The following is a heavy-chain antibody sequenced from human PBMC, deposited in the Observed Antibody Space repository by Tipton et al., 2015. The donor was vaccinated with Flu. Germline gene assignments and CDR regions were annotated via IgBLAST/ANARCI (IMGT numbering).Heavy chain of an antibody. Sequence: TLSLTCAVSGGSVIRSSYYWGWIRQPPGKGLEWIGRIHTSGSTGYNPSLKSRVTVSVDASKNQFSLQLNSVTAADTAVYYCARDRGWPASLDYWGQGILVTVSS. CDR1: GGSVIRSSYY. D-gene: IGHD3-10*01. J-gene: IGHJ4*02. CDR2: IHTSGST. CDR3: ARDRGWPASLDY. V-gene: IGHV4-39*07.